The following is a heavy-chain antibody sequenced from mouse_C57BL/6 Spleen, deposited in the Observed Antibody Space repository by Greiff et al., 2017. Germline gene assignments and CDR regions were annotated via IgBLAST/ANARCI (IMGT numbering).Heavy chain of an antibody. CDR3: TTPTVVATFAY. CDR1: GFNIKDAY. CDR2: IDPENGDT. J-gene: IGHJ3*01. Sequence: VQLQQSGAELVRPGASVKLSCTASGFNIKDAYMHWVKQRPEQGLEWIGWIDPENGDTEYASKFQGKATITADTSSNTAYLQLSSLTSEDTAVYYCTTPTVVATFAYWGQGTLVTVSA. V-gene: IGHV14-4*01. D-gene: IGHD1-1*01.